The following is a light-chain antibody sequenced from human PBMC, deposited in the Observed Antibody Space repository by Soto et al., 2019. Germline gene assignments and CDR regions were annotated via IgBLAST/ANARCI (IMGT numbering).Light chain of an antibody. J-gene: IGKJ1*01. CDR1: QTISSW. CDR2: KAS. V-gene: IGKV1-5*03. Sequence: DIQMTQSPSTLSGSVGDRVTITRRASQTISSWLAWYQQKPGKAPKLLIYKASTLKSGVPSRFSGSGSGTEFTLTISSLQPDEFATYYCQHYNSYSEAFGQGTKVELK. CDR3: QHYNSYSEA.